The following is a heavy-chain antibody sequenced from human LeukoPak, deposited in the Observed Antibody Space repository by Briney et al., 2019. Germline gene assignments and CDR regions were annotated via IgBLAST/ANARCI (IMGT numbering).Heavy chain of an antibody. V-gene: IGHV4-59*01. J-gene: IGHJ4*02. Sequence: SETLSLTCTVSGGSISPYYWSWIRQPPGKGLEWIGYVYYSGSTNYNPSLKSRVTISVDTSKSQFSLKLTSVTAADTAVYYCASRVAGARFYFDYWGQGTLVTVSS. CDR2: VYYSGST. D-gene: IGHD6-19*01. CDR1: GGSISPYY. CDR3: ASRVAGARFYFDY.